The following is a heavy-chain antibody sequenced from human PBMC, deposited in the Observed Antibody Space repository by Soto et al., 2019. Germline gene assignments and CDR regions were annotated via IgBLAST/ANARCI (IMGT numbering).Heavy chain of an antibody. J-gene: IGHJ4*02. D-gene: IGHD6-19*01. CDR2: ISSDGNNK. CDR1: GFTFNAYG. V-gene: IGHV3-30*03. CDR3: AGGWFFFDY. Sequence: QVQLVESGGGVVQPGRSLRLSCAASGFTFNAYGMHWARQAPGKGLEWVAGISSDGNNKYYADSVKGRFTISRDTSKNTLYLQMNSLRTEDTAVYYCAGGWFFFDYCGQGTLVTLSS.